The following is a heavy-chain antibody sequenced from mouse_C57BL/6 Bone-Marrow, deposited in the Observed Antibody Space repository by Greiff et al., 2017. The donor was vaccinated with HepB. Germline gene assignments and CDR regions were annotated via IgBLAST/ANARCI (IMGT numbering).Heavy chain of an antibody. CDR3: ARHEDSSGYFDY. V-gene: IGHV1-18*01. D-gene: IGHD3-2*02. CDR1: GYTFTDYN. Sequence: EVQLQQSGPELVKPGASVKIPCKASGYTFTDYNMDWVKQSHGKSLEWIGDINPNNGGTIYNQKFKGKATLTVDKSSSTAYMELRSLTSEDTAVYYCARHEDSSGYFDYWGQGTTLTVSS. CDR2: INPNNGGT. J-gene: IGHJ2*01.